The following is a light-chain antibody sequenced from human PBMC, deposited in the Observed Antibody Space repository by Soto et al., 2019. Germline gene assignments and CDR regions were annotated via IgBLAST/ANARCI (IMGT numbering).Light chain of an antibody. CDR2: KAS. CDR3: QQYNSYSWT. J-gene: IGKJ1*01. CDR1: QTISSW. V-gene: IGKV1-5*03. Sequence: DIQITQSPSTLSGSVVDRVTITCRASQTISSWLAWYQQKPGKAPKLLIYKASSLESGVPSRFSGSGSGTEFTLTISSLQTDDFATYYCQQYNSYSWTFGQGTKVDIK.